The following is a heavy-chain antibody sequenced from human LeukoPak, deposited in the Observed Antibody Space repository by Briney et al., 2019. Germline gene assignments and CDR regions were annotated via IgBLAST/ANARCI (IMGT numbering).Heavy chain of an antibody. CDR1: GYTFTGYY. J-gene: IGHJ5*02. CDR3: ARVFNWNFDWFDP. V-gene: IGHV1-2*02. Sequence: ASVKVSCKASGYTFTGYYMHWVRQATGQGLEWMGWINPNSGGTNYAQKFQGRVTMTRDTTISTAYMELSRLRSDDTAVYYCARVFNWNFDWFDPWGQGTLVTVSS. CDR2: INPNSGGT. D-gene: IGHD1-7*01.